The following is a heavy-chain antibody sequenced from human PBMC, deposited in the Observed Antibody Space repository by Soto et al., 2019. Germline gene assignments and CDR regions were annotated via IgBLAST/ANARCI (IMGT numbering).Heavy chain of an antibody. CDR1: DGSISSAAYY. CDR2: VSHSGST. CDR3: AREYTYGSNFFGC. V-gene: IGHV4-31*03. D-gene: IGHD5-18*01. Sequence: SETLSVTCTVSDGSISSAAYYWSWIRQHPGKGLEWIGYVSHSGSTYYNPSLKSRVIISVDTSKNQFSLSLTSVTAADTAVYYCAREYTYGSNFFGCWGQGALVTVSS. J-gene: IGHJ4*02.